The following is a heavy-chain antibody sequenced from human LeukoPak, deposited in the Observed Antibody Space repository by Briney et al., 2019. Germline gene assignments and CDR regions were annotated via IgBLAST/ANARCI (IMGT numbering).Heavy chain of an antibody. V-gene: IGHV4-30-4*01. CDR2: IYHTGSF. CDR3: ARDRYTVVSWYFDL. Sequence: SETLSLTCTVSGGSISSGDYYWSWIRQPPGKGLEWIGFIYHTGSFHYNPSLKSRVTISVDTSKNQFSLKLSSVTAADTAVYYCARDRYTVVSWYFDLWGRGTLVTVSS. D-gene: IGHD4-23*01. CDR1: GGSISSGDYY. J-gene: IGHJ2*01.